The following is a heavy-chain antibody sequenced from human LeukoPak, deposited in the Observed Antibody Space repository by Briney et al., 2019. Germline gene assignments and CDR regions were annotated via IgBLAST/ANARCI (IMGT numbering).Heavy chain of an antibody. CDR3: ARISSSWHYYYYGMDV. CDR2: INTNTGNP. D-gene: IGHD6-13*01. Sequence: GGSVKVSCKASGYTFTSYAMNWVRQAPGQGLEWMGWINTNTGNPTYAQGFTGRFVFSLDTSVSTAYLQISSLKAEDTAVYYCARISSSWHYYYYGMDVWGQGTTVTVSS. J-gene: IGHJ6*02. V-gene: IGHV7-4-1*02. CDR1: GYTFTSYA.